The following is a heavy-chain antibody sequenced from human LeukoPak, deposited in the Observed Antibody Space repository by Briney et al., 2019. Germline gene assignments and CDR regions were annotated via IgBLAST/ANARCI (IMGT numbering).Heavy chain of an antibody. V-gene: IGHV3-30*04. CDR3: EALFDY. J-gene: IGHJ4*02. CDR1: GFTFSSYA. CDR2: ISYDGSNK. Sequence: GRSLRLSCAASGFTFSSYAMHWVRQAPGKGLEWVAVISYDGSNKYYADSVKGRFTISRDNSKNTLYLQMNSLRAEDTAVYCCEALFDYWGQGTLVTVSS.